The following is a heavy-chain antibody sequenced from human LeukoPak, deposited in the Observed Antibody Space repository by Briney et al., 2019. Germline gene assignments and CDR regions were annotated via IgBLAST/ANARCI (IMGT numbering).Heavy chain of an antibody. CDR1: GYTFTNYG. Sequence: ASVKVSCKASGYTFTNYGISWVRQAPGQGLEWMGWISVYNGNTNYAQKFQGRVTMTTDTSTSTVYMELRSLRSDDTAVYYCASATLRCSGGSCYEMDVWGKGTTVTVSS. D-gene: IGHD2-15*01. J-gene: IGHJ6*04. CDR3: ASATLRCSGGSCYEMDV. V-gene: IGHV1-18*01. CDR2: ISVYNGNT.